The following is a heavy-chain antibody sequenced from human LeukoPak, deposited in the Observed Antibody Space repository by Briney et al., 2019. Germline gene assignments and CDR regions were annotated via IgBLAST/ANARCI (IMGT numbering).Heavy chain of an antibody. J-gene: IGHJ5*02. CDR1: RGSISGYS. D-gene: IGHD4/OR15-4a*01. CDR2: IYYSGDT. Sequence: PSETLSLTCTVSRGSISGYSWSWIRQSPGGGPEWIGYIYYSGDTAYNPSLRSRVTMSVDTSKNQFSLQLRSMTTADTAVYYCVRGPYGASISKWFDPWGQGTQVIVSP. V-gene: IGHV4-59*01. CDR3: VRGPYGASISKWFDP.